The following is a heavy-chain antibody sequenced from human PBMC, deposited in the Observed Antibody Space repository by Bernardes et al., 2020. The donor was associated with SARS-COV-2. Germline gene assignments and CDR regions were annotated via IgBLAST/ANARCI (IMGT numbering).Heavy chain of an antibody. D-gene: IGHD3-10*01. J-gene: IGHJ4*02. CDR1: GLSVANNY. CDR3: ARVRYSYGRGSPARSFDL. V-gene: IGHV3-53*01. Sequence: GGSLRLSCVASGLSVANNYMTWVRQSPGKGLEWVSILYSNGNTYYADSLQGRFTISRDTSMNTVYLQMNTLQPEDTALYYCARVRYSYGRGSPARSFDLWGQGTQVTVSS. CDR2: LYSNGNT.